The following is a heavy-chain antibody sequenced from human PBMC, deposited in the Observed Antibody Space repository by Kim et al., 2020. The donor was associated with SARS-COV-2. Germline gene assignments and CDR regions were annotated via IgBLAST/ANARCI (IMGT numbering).Heavy chain of an antibody. CDR3: AIVNDFWIDDAFDI. CDR1: GFTFSGSA. CDR2: IRSKANSYAT. D-gene: IGHD3-3*01. Sequence: GGSLRLSCAASGFTFSGSAMHWVRQASGKGLEWVGRIRSKANSYATAYAASVKGRFTISRDDSKNTAYLQMNSLKTEDTAVYYCAIVNDFWIDDAFDIWGQGTRVTVSS. J-gene: IGHJ3*02. V-gene: IGHV3-73*01.